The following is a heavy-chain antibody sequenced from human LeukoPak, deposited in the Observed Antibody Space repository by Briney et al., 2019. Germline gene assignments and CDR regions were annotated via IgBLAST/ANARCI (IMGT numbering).Heavy chain of an antibody. D-gene: IGHD2-15*01. Sequence: PSETLSLTCNVSGGPVRNYYWSWIRQPPGRGLEWIGYIFYGGNSNYNPSLKSRATISVDTSKNQVYLKLTSVTAADTAVYYCAREDILDIWGQGTLVTVSS. V-gene: IGHV4-59*02. CDR1: GGPVRNYY. CDR3: AREDILDI. CDR2: IFYGGNS. J-gene: IGHJ3*02.